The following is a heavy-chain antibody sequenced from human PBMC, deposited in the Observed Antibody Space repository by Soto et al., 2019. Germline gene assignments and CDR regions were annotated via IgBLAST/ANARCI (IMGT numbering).Heavy chain of an antibody. V-gene: IGHV4-30-4*01. CDR2: IYYSGST. Sequence: PSETLSLTCNVSGGSISSGDYYWSWIRQPPGKGLEWIGYIYYSGSTYYNPSLKSRVTISVDTSKNQFSLKLSSVTAADTAVYYCARGTLNYYDSSGSLRHFDYWGQGTLVTVSS. CDR1: GGSISSGDYY. CDR3: ARGTLNYYDSSGSLRHFDY. D-gene: IGHD3-22*01. J-gene: IGHJ4*02.